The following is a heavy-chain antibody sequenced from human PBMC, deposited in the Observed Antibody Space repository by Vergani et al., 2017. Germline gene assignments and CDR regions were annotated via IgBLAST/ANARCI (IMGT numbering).Heavy chain of an antibody. CDR3: AKVGTGGFSNYYGMDV. J-gene: IGHJ6*02. Sequence: EVQLLESGGGLVQPGGSLRLSCAASGFTFSSYAMSWVRQAPGKGLEWVSAISGSGGSTYYADSVKGRFTISRDNSKNTLYLQMNSLRAEDTAVYYCAKVGTGGFSNYYGMDVWGQGTTVTVSS. D-gene: IGHD3-10*01. V-gene: IGHV3-23*01. CDR1: GFTFSSYA. CDR2: ISGSGGST.